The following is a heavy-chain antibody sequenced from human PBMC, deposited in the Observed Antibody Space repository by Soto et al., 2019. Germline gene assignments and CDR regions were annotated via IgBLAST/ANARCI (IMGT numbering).Heavy chain of an antibody. CDR1: GFSFGSYG. CDR2: ISASGGAT. CDR3: AKDQQQWVVRFCFDG. D-gene: IGHD6-19*01. J-gene: IGHJ4*02. V-gene: IGHV3-23*01. Sequence: HPGGSLRLSCAASGFSFGSYGMTWVRQAPGKGLEWLALISASGGATYYADSMKGRITISRDISKNTLFLQMTSLRAEDTAIYYCAKDQQQWVVRFCFDGWGQGTLVTVSS.